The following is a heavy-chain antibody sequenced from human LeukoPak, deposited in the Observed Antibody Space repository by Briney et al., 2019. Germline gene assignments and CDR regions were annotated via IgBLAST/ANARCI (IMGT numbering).Heavy chain of an antibody. CDR3: ARAVISWFFY. CDR1: GFTFSYSS. J-gene: IGHJ4*02. V-gene: IGHV3-48*01. D-gene: IGHD6-13*01. Sequence: GGSLRLSCAASGFTFSYSSMSWVRQAPGKGLEWISYIHDGGSPIYYADSVKGRFTVSRDNAKNSLYLQMNSLRAEHTAVYYCARAVISWFFYWGQGTLVTVSS. CDR2: IHDGGSPI.